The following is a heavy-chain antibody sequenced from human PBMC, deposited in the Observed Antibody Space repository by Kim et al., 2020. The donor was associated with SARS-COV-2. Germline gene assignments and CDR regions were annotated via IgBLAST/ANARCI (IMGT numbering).Heavy chain of an antibody. CDR1: DDSVASRSYY. D-gene: IGHD2-21*02. CDR2: IFYSGTT. J-gene: IGHJ4*02. CDR3: ARRGYCRGGDCFTGGFDA. Sequence: SETLSLTCTVSDDSVASRSYYWGWIRQPPGKGLEWIGNIFYSGTTHYNPSLKSRLTMSIDPKNQFSLNLRSVTAADTALYYCARRGYCRGGDCFTGGFDAGGQGNLVIVS. V-gene: IGHV4-39*01.